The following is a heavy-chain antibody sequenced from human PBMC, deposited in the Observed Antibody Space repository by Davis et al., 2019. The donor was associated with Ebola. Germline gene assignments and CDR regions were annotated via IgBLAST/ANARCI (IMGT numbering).Heavy chain of an antibody. V-gene: IGHV3-7*01. CDR3: ASKDYYYGMDV. CDR1: GFTFSSYW. J-gene: IGHJ6*02. Sequence: GGSLRLSCAASGFTFSSYWMSWVRQAPGKGLEWVANIKQDGSEKYYVDSVKGRFTISRDNAKNTLYLQMNSLRAEDTAVYYCASKDYYYGMDVWGQGTTVTVSS. CDR2: IKQDGSEK.